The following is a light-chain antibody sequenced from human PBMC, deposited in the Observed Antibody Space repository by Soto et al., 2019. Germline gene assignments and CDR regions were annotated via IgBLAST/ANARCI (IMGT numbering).Light chain of an antibody. Sequence: DIQMTQSPSSLSASVGDRVTITCRASQSISSYLNWYQQRPGKAPKVLIYGASTLESGVPSRFSGGGSGTDFTLTISSLQPDDSATYYCQHYETYSSTFGQGTKVDIK. V-gene: IGKV1-39*01. CDR2: GAS. J-gene: IGKJ1*01. CDR3: QHYETYSST. CDR1: QSISSY.